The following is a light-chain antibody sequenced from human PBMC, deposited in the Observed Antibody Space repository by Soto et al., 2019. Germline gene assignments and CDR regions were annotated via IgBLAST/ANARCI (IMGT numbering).Light chain of an antibody. Sequence: QSVLTQPPSASGAPGQRVTISCTGSSSNIGAGYDVYWYQQLPGTAPKLLIYGNNNRPSGVPDRFSGSKSGTSASLAITGLQSQDEADYYCQSYDSSLSGYVFGTGTKVTVL. J-gene: IGLJ1*01. CDR1: SSNIGAGYD. CDR2: GNN. CDR3: QSYDSSLSGYV. V-gene: IGLV1-40*01.